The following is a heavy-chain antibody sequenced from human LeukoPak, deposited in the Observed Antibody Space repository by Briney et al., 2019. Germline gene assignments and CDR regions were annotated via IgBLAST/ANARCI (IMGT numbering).Heavy chain of an antibody. J-gene: IGHJ4*02. CDR2: IYPNNSDS. Sequence: PGESLKISCKGSGYSFTNYWVGWVRQVPGKGLEWMGIIYPNNSDSRYSPSFRGQVTISVDRSITTAYLQWNSLKPSDTAMYYCALSSGAFDSAGYFDYRGQGTLVTVSS. D-gene: IGHD2-15*01. CDR1: GYSFTNYW. V-gene: IGHV5-51*01. CDR3: ALSSGAFDSAGYFDY.